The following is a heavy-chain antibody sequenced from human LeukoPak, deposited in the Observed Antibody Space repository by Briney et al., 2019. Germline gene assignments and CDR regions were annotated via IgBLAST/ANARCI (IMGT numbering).Heavy chain of an antibody. J-gene: IGHJ4*02. CDR3: ARVSATAILGVFDY. Sequence: PGGSLRLSCAASRFTFDGYAMHWVRQAPGKGLEWVSSISWNSGNTDYAASVKGRFTISRDNAKNSLYLQMNSLRAEDTAVYYCARVSATAILGVFDYWGQGTLVTVSS. CDR2: ISWNSGNT. V-gene: IGHV3-9*01. CDR1: RFTFDGYA. D-gene: IGHD2-21*02.